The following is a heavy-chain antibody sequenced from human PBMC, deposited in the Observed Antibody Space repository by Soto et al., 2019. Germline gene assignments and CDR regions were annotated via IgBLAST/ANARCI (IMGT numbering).Heavy chain of an antibody. Sequence: PGGSLRLSXPASGFPFSRYDMHWVRQPPGKGLEWVAVLWFDGSNEYYADSVQGRFTISRDNSKNTLYLQMDSLRAEDTAVYYCAKVLYASESFDSEEAPYGMDVWGQGTTVTVSS. CDR3: AKVLYASESFDSEEAPYGMDV. CDR2: LWFDGSNE. V-gene: IGHV3-33*06. J-gene: IGHJ6*02. CDR1: GFPFSRYD. D-gene: IGHD3-10*01.